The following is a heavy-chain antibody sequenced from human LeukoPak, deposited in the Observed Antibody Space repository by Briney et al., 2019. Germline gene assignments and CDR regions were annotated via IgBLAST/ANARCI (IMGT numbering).Heavy chain of an antibody. CDR3: ARAGIFGVARDLDY. CDR1: GFTFSSYS. J-gene: IGHJ4*02. CDR2: IISSSSYI. Sequence: PGGSLRLSCAASGFTFSSYSMKWGRQAPGRGRGWGSSIISSSSYIYYPALVKDRFTMSRDNAKNSLYLQMNSLRAEDTAVYYCARAGIFGVARDLDYWGQGTLVTVSS. V-gene: IGHV3-21*01. D-gene: IGHD3-3*01.